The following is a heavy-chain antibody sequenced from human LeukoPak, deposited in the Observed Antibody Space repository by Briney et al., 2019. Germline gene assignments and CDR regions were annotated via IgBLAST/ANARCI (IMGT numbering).Heavy chain of an antibody. J-gene: IGHJ3*02. D-gene: IGHD5-12*01. V-gene: IGHV4-59*01. CDR3: ASRPGYDQGGAFDI. CDR2: IYYSGST. CDR1: GGSISSYY. Sequence: SETLSLTCTVSGGSISSYYWSWIRQPPGKRLEWIGYIYYSGSTNYNPSLKSRVTISVDTSKNQFSLKLSSVTAADTAVYYCASRPGYDQGGAFDIWGQGTMVTVSS.